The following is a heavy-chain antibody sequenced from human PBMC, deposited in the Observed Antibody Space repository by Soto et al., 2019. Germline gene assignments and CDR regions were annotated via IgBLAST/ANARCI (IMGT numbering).Heavy chain of an antibody. J-gene: IGHJ4*02. CDR1: GFTFSSYA. CDR3: AKDPDYYDSSGTLY. Sequence: PGGSLRLSCAASGFTFSSYAMSWVRQAPGKGLEWVSAISGSGGSTYYADSVKGRFTISRDNSKNTLYLQMNSLRAEDTAVYYCAKDPDYYDSSGTLYWGQGTLVTVSS. V-gene: IGHV3-23*01. D-gene: IGHD3-22*01. CDR2: ISGSGGST.